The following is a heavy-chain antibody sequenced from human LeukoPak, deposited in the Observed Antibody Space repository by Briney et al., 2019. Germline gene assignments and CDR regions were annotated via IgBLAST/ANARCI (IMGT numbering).Heavy chain of an antibody. J-gene: IGHJ4*02. D-gene: IGHD1-26*01. CDR3: ARSPGSSPGPGDY. Sequence: GGSLRLSCAASGFTFSSFGIHWVRQAPGKGLEWVAFIRYDGTNKYYADSVKGRFTISRDNAKNSLYLQMNSLRAEDTAVYYCARSPGSSPGPGDYWGQGTLVTVSS. CDR1: GFTFSSFG. CDR2: IRYDGTNK. V-gene: IGHV3-30*02.